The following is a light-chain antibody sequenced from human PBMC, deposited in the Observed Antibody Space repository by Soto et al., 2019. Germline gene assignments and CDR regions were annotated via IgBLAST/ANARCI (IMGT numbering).Light chain of an antibody. Sequence: DIQMTQSPSTLSASVGDRVTITCRASQSIGTWLAWYQHRPGKAPSLLIYDASTLRSGVPSRFSGSGSGTEFTLTISSLQADDFATYYCQQSYSTPLYTFGQGTKLEIK. CDR3: QQSYSTPLYT. CDR1: QSIGTW. V-gene: IGKV1-5*01. J-gene: IGKJ2*01. CDR2: DAS.